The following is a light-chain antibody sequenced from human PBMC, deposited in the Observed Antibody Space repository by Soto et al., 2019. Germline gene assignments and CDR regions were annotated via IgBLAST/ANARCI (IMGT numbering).Light chain of an antibody. V-gene: IGKV3-11*01. J-gene: IGKJ1*01. Sequence: EIVLTQSPATLSLSPGERATLSCRASQSVSDYLAWYQQKPGQAPRLLIYDASNRATGIPARFSGSGYGTGFTLTISSLEPEDFAVYYCQQRSNWPWTFGQGTKVEIK. CDR2: DAS. CDR3: QQRSNWPWT. CDR1: QSVSDY.